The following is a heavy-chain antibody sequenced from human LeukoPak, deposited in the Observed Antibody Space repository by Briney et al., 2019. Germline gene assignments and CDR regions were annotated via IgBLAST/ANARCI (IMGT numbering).Heavy chain of an antibody. Sequence: GGSLRLSCAASGFTFSSYWMNWVRQAPGKGLEWVSSISSSSSSYIYYADSVKGRFTISRDNAKNSLYLQMNSLRAEDTAVYYCARDLTMVRGVLWGQGTMVTVSS. J-gene: IGHJ3*01. CDR3: ARDLTMVRGVL. D-gene: IGHD3-10*01. CDR1: GFTFSSYW. V-gene: IGHV3-21*01. CDR2: ISSSSSSYI.